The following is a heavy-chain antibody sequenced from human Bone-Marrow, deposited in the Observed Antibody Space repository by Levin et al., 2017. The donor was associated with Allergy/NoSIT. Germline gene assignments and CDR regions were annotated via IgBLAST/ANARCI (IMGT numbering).Heavy chain of an antibody. D-gene: IGHD4-17*01. CDR1: GYIFTDLI. CDR2: INTRTGDA. Sequence: ASVKVSCRASGYIFTDLIMNWVRQAPGQGLEWMGWINTRTGDATYAQAFTGRFVFSLDTSASTAYVEISSLKAEDTAIYFCASIPSNTVTTAFDYWGQGSLITVSS. CDR3: ASIPSNTVTTAFDY. V-gene: IGHV7-4-1*01. J-gene: IGHJ4*02.